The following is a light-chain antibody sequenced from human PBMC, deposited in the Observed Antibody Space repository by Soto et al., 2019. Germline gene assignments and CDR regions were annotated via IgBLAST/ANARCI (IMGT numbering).Light chain of an antibody. CDR2: GAS. Sequence: EIVMTQSPATLSLSPGERATLSCRASQSVSNYLAWYQQKPGQAPRLLIYGASTRDTGVPTRFSGSGSGTDFTLTISSLEPEDFAVYYCQQRSNWPRTFGQGTKVDIK. CDR3: QQRSNWPRT. V-gene: IGKV3-11*01. J-gene: IGKJ1*01. CDR1: QSVSNY.